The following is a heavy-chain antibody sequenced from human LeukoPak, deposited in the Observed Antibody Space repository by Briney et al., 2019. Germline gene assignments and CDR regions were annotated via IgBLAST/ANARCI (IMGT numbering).Heavy chain of an antibody. CDR3: ARDMASAFDI. CDR2: IIPIFGTA. CDR1: GGTFRSYA. J-gene: IGHJ3*02. V-gene: IGHV1-69*05. Sequence: SVKVPCKASGGTFRSYAISWVRQAPGQRLEWMGGIIPIFGTANYAQKFQGRVTITTDESTSTAYMELSSLRSEDTAVYYCARDMASAFDIWGQGTMVTVSS. D-gene: IGHD2-2*01.